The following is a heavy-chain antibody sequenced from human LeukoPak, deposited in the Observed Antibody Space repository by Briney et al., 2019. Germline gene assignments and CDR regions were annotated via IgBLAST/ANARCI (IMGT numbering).Heavy chain of an antibody. V-gene: IGHV4-61*01. CDR3: ARRGAAAGTFHS. J-gene: IGHJ4*02. CDR2: MFYRGST. CDR1: GASVSSGSYS. Sequence: SETLSLTCTVSGASVSSGSYSWNWIRQPPGKGLEWIGYMFYRGSTNYNPSLKSRVTISVDSSKNQFSLNLSSVTAADTAVYYCARRGAAAGTFHSWGQGTLVTVSS. D-gene: IGHD6-13*01.